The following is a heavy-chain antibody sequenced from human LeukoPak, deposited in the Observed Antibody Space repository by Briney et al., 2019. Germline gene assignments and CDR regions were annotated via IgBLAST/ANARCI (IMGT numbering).Heavy chain of an antibody. D-gene: IGHD6-19*01. CDR1: GFTFSDYW. CDR3: AKDNRRHYTSGPNPDSLH. CDR2: MKEDGREE. V-gene: IGHV3-7*03. Sequence: GGSLRLSCAASGFTFSDYWMTWVRQAPGKGLEWVANMKEDGREEYYVDSVQGRFTISRDNAKNSLYLQMNSLRVEDTAFYYCAKDNRRHYTSGPNPDSLHWGQGALVTVSS. J-gene: IGHJ4*02.